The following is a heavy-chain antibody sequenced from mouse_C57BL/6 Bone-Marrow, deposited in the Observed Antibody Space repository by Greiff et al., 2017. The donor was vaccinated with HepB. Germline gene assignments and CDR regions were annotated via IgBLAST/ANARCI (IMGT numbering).Heavy chain of an antibody. Sequence: QVQLQQSGAELARPGASVKLSCKASGYTFTSYGISWVKQRTGQGLEWIGEIYPRSGNTYYNEKFKGKATLTADKSSSTAYMQLNSLTSEDSAVYFCATGTWFAYWGQGTLVTVSA. V-gene: IGHV1-81*01. CDR2: IYPRSGNT. D-gene: IGHD4-1*01. CDR3: ATGTWFAY. CDR1: GYTFTSYG. J-gene: IGHJ3*01.